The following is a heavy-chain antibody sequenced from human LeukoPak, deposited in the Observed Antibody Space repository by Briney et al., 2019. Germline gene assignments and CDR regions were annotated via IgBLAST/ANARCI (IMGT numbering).Heavy chain of an antibody. CDR3: ASIRGTFGY. CDR2: TRNKANSCIT. V-gene: IGHV3-72*01. J-gene: IGHJ4*02. D-gene: IGHD1-26*01. Sequence: GGSLRLSCAASGFTFSDHFLDWVRQAPGKGLEWVGRTRNKANSCITEYAASVKGRFTISRDDSKNSLYPQMSSLKTDDTAMYYCASIRGTFGYWGQGTLVTVSS. CDR1: GFTFSDHF.